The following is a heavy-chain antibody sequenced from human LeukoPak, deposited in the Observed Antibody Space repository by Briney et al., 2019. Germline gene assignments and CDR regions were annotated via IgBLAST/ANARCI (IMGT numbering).Heavy chain of an antibody. CDR3: ARDPYYDFLTGYYNYFDY. J-gene: IGHJ4*02. Sequence: ASVNVSCKASGYTFTSYGISWVRQAPGQGLEWMGWISAYNGDTNQAQKLQGRLTMTTDTSTSTAYMELRSLRSDDTAVYYCARDPYYDFLTGYYNYFDYWGQGTLVTVSS. CDR1: GYTFTSYG. V-gene: IGHV1-18*01. CDR2: ISAYNGDT. D-gene: IGHD3-9*01.